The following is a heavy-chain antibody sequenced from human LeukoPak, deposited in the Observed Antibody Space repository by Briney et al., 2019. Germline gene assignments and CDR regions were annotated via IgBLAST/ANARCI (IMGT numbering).Heavy chain of an antibody. D-gene: IGHD1-26*01. CDR3: AREGWANSLDY. CDR2: ISSSSSTI. J-gene: IGHJ4*02. V-gene: IGHV3-48*01. Sequence: GGSLRLSCAASGFTFSSYSMNWVRQAPGKGLEWVSYISSSSSTIYYADSVKGRFTISRDNAKNSLYLQMNSLRAEDTAVYYCAREGWANSLDYWGQGTLVTVSS. CDR1: GFTFSSYS.